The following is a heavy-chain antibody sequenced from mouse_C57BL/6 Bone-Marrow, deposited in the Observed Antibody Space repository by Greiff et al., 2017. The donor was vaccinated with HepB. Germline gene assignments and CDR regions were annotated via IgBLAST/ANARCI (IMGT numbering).Heavy chain of an antibody. V-gene: IGHV2-2*01. CDR2: LWSGGST. J-gene: IGHJ1*03. CDR1: GFSLTSYG. CDR3: ARNLPTPYWYFDV. D-gene: IGHD2-10*01. Sequence: VKLVESGPGLVQPSQSLSITCTVSGFSLTSYGVHWVRQSPGKGLEWLGVLWSGGSTDYNAAFISRLSISKDNSKSQVFFKMNSLQADDTAIYYCARNLPTPYWYFDVWGTGTTVTVSS.